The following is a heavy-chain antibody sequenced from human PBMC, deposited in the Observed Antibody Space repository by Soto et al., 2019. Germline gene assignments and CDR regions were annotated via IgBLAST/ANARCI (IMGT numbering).Heavy chain of an antibody. J-gene: IGHJ4*02. Sequence: SETLSLNCTVSGGSVSISSYYWACVRQPTGKGLEWIGGVYYSGSTYYNPSFESRVIISVDKSKTQFCLKLMSLFVADTSVYYCGRLEGLATISYYFDYWGQGALLTVSS. D-gene: IGHD2-21*01. CDR3: GRLEGLATISYYFDY. CDR2: VYYSGST. V-gene: IGHV4-39*01. CDR1: GGSVSISSYY.